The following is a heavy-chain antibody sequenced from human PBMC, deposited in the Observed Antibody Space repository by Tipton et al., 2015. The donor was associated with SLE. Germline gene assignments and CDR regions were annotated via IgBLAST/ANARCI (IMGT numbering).Heavy chain of an antibody. CDR2: IYTSGTT. CDR1: AGSIRSGNYY. J-gene: IGHJ4*02. CDR3: AGIPIGLRPPLY. V-gene: IGHV4-61*09. Sequence: TLSLTCTVSAGSIRSGNYYWSWIRQSAGKGLEWIGQIYTSGTTSYNPSLKSRVTISLDKSKNQFSLKLTSVTAADTAVYYCAGIPIGLRPPLYWGQGTRVTVSS. D-gene: IGHD4-17*01.